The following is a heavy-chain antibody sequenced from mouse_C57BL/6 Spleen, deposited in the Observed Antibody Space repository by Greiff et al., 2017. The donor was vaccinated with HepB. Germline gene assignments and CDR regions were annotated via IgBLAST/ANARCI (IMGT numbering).Heavy chain of an antibody. D-gene: IGHD4-1*01. CDR1: GFTFSSYT. J-gene: IGHJ4*01. CDR2: ISGGGGNT. V-gene: IGHV5-9*01. Sequence: EVQRVESGGGLVKPGGSLKLSCAASGFTFSSYTMSWVRQTPEKRLEWVATISGGGGNTYYPDSVKGRFTISRDNAKNTLYLQMSSLRSEDTALYYCARHDWDDYAMDYWGQGTSVTVSS. CDR3: ARHDWDDYAMDY.